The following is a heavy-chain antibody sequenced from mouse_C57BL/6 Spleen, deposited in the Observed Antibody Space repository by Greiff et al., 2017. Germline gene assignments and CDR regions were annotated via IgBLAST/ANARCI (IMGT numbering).Heavy chain of an antibody. D-gene: IGHD2-2*01. CDR2: IYPGDGDT. Sequence: VKLMESGPELVKPGASVKISCKASGYAFSSSWMNWVKQRPGKGLEWIGRIYPGDGDTNYNGKFKGKATLTADKSSSTAYMQLSSLTSEDSAVYFCARSSTMVTTGYYAMDYWGQGTSVTVSS. CDR3: ARSSTMVTTGYYAMDY. CDR1: GYAFSSSW. V-gene: IGHV1-82*01. J-gene: IGHJ4*01.